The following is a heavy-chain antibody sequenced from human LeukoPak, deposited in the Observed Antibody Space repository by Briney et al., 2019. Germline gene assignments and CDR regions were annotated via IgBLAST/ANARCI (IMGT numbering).Heavy chain of an antibody. Sequence: PGGSLRLSCAASGFTFSIYAMSWVRQAPGKGLEWVSSISSQGELTFYADSVKGRFTVSRDNAKSTVNLQLNSLRVEDTAVYYCVRGADWSGYMTPSVDVWGKGTTVTVSS. D-gene: IGHD3-3*01. CDR3: VRGADWSGYMTPSVDV. CDR2: ISSQGELT. V-gene: IGHV3-23*01. J-gene: IGHJ6*04. CDR1: GFTFSIYA.